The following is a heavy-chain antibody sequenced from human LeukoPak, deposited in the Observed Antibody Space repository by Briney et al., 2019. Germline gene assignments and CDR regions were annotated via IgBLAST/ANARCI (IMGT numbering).Heavy chain of an antibody. CDR1: GGSISSYY. J-gene: IGHJ4*02. CDR3: ARGDPTVTTLFGH. CDR2: IYYSGST. V-gene: IGHV4-59*01. D-gene: IGHD4-17*01. Sequence: SETLSLTCTVSGGSISSYYWSWIRQPPGKGLEWIGYIYYSGSTNYNPSLKSRVTISVDTSKNQFSLKLSSVTAADTAVYYCARGDPTVTTLFGHWGQGTLVTVSS.